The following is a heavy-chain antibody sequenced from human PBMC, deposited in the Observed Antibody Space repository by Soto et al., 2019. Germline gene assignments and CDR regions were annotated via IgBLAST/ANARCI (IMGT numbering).Heavy chain of an antibody. J-gene: IGHJ3*02. V-gene: IGHV3-33*01. Sequence: WGSLRLSCAASGLTFSSYGMHWVRQAPGKGLEWVAVIWYDGSNKYYADSVKGRFTISRDNSKNTLYLQMNSLRAEDTAVYYCARDRDIVVVSYDAFDIWGKGTMVTVSS. CDR2: IWYDGSNK. CDR1: GLTFSSYG. D-gene: IGHD2-21*01. CDR3: ARDRDIVVVSYDAFDI.